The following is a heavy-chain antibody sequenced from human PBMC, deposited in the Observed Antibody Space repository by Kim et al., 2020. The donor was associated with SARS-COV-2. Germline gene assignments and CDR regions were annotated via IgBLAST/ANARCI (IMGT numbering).Heavy chain of an antibody. D-gene: IGHD1-26*01. CDR3: ARYSGSYYDLFFDY. V-gene: IGHV1-18*01. Sequence: QKLQGRVTMTTDTSTSTAYMELRSLRSDDTAVYYCARYSGSYYDLFFDYWGQGTLVTVSS. J-gene: IGHJ4*02.